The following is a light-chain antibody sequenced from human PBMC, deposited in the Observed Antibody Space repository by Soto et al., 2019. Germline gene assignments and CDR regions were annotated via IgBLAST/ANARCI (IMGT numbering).Light chain of an antibody. CDR2: GAS. CDR1: QTVSSNY. Sequence: EIILKQSPDTLSLPQGARATLSCLAIQTVSSNYLAWCQQKPGQPPRLLIYGASSRATGIPDRFSGSGSGTDFTLTISGLEPEDFAVYFCQHFGSSPPVIFGQGTLLEIK. CDR3: QHFGSSPPVI. V-gene: IGKV3-20*01. J-gene: IGKJ5*01.